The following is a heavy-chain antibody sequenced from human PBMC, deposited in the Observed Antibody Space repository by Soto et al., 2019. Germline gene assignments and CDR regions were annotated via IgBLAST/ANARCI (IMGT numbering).Heavy chain of an antibody. CDR1: GGSISSGGYY. Sequence: QVQLQESGPGLVKPSQTLSLTCTVSGGSISSGGYYWSWIRQHPGKGLEWIGYIYYSGSTYYNPSLKSRVTISVDTSKNQFSLKLGSVTAADTAVYYCAASCVGCGGFNYYGMDVWGQGTTVTVFS. V-gene: IGHV4-31*03. CDR3: AASCVGCGGFNYYGMDV. J-gene: IGHJ6*02. CDR2: IYYSGST. D-gene: IGHD2-21*01.